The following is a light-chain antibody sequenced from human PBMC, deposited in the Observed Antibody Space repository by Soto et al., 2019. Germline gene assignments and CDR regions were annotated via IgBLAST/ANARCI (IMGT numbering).Light chain of an antibody. CDR1: QSVLYSSSNKTY. Sequence: DIVMTQYPDSLAVSLGERATINCKSSQSVLYSSSNKTYLAWYQQKPGQPPKLLIYWASTRESGVPDRFSGSGSGTDFTLTISSLQAEDVAVYYCQQYYSSPLTFGQGTKLEIK. V-gene: IGKV4-1*01. J-gene: IGKJ2*01. CDR2: WAS. CDR3: QQYYSSPLT.